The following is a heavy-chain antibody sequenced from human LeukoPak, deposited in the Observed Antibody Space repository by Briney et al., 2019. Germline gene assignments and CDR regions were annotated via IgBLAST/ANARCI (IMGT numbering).Heavy chain of an antibody. V-gene: IGHV3-74*01. CDR2: INSDGSST. Sequence: GGSLRLSCAASGFTFSNYWVHWVRQALGKGLVWVSRINSDGSSTNYADSVKGRFTISRDNAKYTLYLQVNNLRAEDTAVYYCAIQNHYSLDYWGQGTLVTVSS. D-gene: IGHD2-21*01. CDR1: GFTFSNYW. CDR3: AIQNHYSLDY. J-gene: IGHJ4*02.